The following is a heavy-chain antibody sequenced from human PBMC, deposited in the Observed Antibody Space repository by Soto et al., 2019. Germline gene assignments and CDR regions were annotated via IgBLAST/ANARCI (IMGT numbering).Heavy chain of an antibody. D-gene: IGHD2-15*01. J-gene: IGHJ5*02. CDR1: GYTFTSYG. Sequence: ASVKVSCKASGYTFTSYGISWVRQAPGQGLEWMGWISTYNDKRAYAQKLQGRVTMTTDTSTSTAYMELRSLRSDDTALYYCARDFHCSGGRCYDCFDPWGQGTLVTVSS. CDR3: ARDFHCSGGRCYDCFDP. V-gene: IGHV1-18*01. CDR2: ISTYNDKR.